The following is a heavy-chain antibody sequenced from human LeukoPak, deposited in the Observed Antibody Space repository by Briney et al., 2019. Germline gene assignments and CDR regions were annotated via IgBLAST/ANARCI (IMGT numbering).Heavy chain of an antibody. CDR1: GGSISSYY. J-gene: IGHJ4*02. CDR2: IYYSGST. V-gene: IGHV4-59*01. CDR3: ARGYSKAHFDY. Sequence: SETLSLTCTVSGGSISSYYWSWIRQPPGEGLEWIGYIYYSGSTNYNPSLKGRVTISVDTSKNQFSLKLSSVTAADTAVYYCARGYSKAHFDYWGQGTLVTVSS. D-gene: IGHD2-15*01.